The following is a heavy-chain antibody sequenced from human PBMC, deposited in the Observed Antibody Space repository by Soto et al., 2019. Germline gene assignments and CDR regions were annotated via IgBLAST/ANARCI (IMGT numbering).Heavy chain of an antibody. CDR2: ISYDGSST. CDR1: GFTFSSYA. CDR3: ARVLAQYYHDSSGYYYPSGYYYYGMDV. D-gene: IGHD3-22*01. J-gene: IGHJ6*02. V-gene: IGHV3-30*04. Sequence: GGSLRLFCAASGFTFSSYAMHWVRQAPGKGLEWVAVISYDGSSTSYADSVKGRFTISRDNAKNTLYLQMNSLRAEDTAVYYCARVLAQYYHDSSGYYYPSGYYYYGMDVWGQGTTVTVSS.